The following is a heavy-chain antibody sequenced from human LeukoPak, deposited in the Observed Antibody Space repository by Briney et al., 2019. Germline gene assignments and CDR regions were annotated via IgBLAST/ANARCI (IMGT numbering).Heavy chain of an antibody. CDR1: GYSISSGYY. Sequence: PSETLSLTCAVSGYSISSGYYWGWIRQPPGKGLEWIGSIYHSGSTYYNPSLKSRVTISVDTSKNQFSLKLSSVTAADTAVYYCARGYSHGFVYWGQGTRDTVSS. J-gene: IGHJ4*02. CDR3: ARGYSHGFVY. D-gene: IGHD5-18*01. V-gene: IGHV4-38-2*01. CDR2: IYHSGST.